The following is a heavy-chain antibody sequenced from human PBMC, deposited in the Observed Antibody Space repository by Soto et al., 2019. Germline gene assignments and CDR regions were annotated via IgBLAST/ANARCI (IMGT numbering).Heavy chain of an antibody. J-gene: IGHJ4*02. V-gene: IGHV4-59*01. CDR3: AREEWLGGGFDY. Sequence: QVQLQESGPGLVKPSETLSLTCTVSGGSISSYYWSWIRQPPGKGLEWIGYIYYSGSTNYNPSLKSRVTISVDPSKNQFPLKLSSVTAADTAVYYCAREEWLGGGFDYWGQGTLVTVSS. D-gene: IGHD6-19*01. CDR1: GGSISSYY. CDR2: IYYSGST.